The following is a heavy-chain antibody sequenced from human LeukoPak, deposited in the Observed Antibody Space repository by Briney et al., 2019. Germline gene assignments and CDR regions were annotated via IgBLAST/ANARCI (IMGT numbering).Heavy chain of an antibody. CDR3: AREGGVGPTAPPDYYSYQMDV. D-gene: IGHD1-26*01. V-gene: IGHV1-18*01. J-gene: IGHJ6*03. Sequence: GASVKVSCKASGYTFISYGITWVRQAPGQGLEWMGWLSPYTTKTNYAQSLQGRVTMTTDTSTSTAYMELRSLRSDDTAVYYCAREGGVGPTAPPDYYSYQMDVWGKGTTVTVSS. CDR2: LSPYTTKT. CDR1: GYTFISYG.